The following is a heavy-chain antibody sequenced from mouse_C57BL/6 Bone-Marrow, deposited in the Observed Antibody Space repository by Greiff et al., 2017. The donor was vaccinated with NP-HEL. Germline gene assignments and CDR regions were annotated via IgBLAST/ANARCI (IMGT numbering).Heavy chain of an antibody. V-gene: IGHV5-12*01. CDR1: GFTFSDYY. CDR2: ISNGGGST. CDR3: ARLDGYSLYFDV. J-gene: IGHJ1*03. D-gene: IGHD2-3*01. Sequence: EVQLQESGGGLVQPGGSLKLSCAASGFTFSDYYMYWVRQTPEKRLEWVAYISNGGGSTYYPDTVKGRFTISRDNAKNTLYLQMSRLKSEDTAMYYCARLDGYSLYFDVWGTGTTVTVSS.